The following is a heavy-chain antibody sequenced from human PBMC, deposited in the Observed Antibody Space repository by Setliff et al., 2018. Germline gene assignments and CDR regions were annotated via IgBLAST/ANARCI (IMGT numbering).Heavy chain of an antibody. J-gene: IGHJ4*02. D-gene: IGHD3-16*01. CDR2: ISAGTTYI. CDR3: ARGPTLIDS. Sequence: PGGSLRLSCAASGFAFSSYSMNWVRQPPGKGLECVSSISAGTTYIYYADSVKGRFTISRDNAKNSLYLEMNSLRAEDTAVYYCARGPTLIDSWGQGTLVTVSS. V-gene: IGHV3-21*01. CDR1: GFAFSSYS.